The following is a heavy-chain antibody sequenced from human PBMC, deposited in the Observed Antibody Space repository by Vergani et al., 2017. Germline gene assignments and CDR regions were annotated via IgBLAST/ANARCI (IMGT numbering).Heavy chain of an antibody. J-gene: IGHJ2*01. CDR2: IYYIGST. Sequence: QVQLQESGPGLVKPSETLSLTCTVSGGSISSYYWSWIRQPPGKGLEWIGYIYYIGSTNYNPSLKSRVTISVDTSKNQFSPKLSSVTAADTAVYYCARRGGSQHWYFDLWGRGTLVTVSS. CDR1: GGSISSYY. D-gene: IGHD2-15*01. V-gene: IGHV4-59*01. CDR3: ARRGGSQHWYFDL.